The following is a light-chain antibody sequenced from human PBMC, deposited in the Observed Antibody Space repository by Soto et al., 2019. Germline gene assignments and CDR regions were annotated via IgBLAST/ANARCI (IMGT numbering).Light chain of an antibody. Sequence: DTVMTQSPVTLSLSPGETATLSCRASESVGSHLAWYQQIPGQAPRLLIYGVSTRATGIPARFRGSGSETELTLTISSLQSEDFGVYFCQQYDNWPPWTFGQGTKVEI. CDR2: GVS. CDR1: ESVGSH. J-gene: IGKJ1*01. V-gene: IGKV3-15*01. CDR3: QQYDNWPPWT.